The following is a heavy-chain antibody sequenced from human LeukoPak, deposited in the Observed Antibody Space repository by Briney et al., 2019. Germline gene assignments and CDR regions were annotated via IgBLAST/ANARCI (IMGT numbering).Heavy chain of an antibody. CDR1: GGSFSGYY. CDR3: ARDLRDIVVVPAAIPVYYYYYMDV. CDR2: INHSGST. D-gene: IGHD2-2*02. J-gene: IGHJ6*03. V-gene: IGHV4-34*01. Sequence: PSETLSLTRAVYGGSFSGYYWSWIRQPPGRGLEWIGEINHSGSTNYNPSLKSRVTISVDTSKNQFSLKLSSVTAADTAVYYFARDLRDIVVVPAAIPVYYYYYMDVWGKGTTVTVSS.